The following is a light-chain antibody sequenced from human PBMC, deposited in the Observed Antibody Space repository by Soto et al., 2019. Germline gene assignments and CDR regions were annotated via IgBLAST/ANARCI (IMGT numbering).Light chain of an antibody. CDR2: EAI. Sequence: QSALTQPASVSGSPGQSITISCSGTSSNIGGYNVVSWYQQHPGKAPKVIIYEAIKRPSGVSNRFSGSISGTTASLTISGLRSEDEADYFCAAWDDRLTAYWVFGGGTKLTVL. V-gene: IGLV2-23*01. CDR1: SSNIGGYNV. CDR3: AAWDDRLTAYWV. J-gene: IGLJ3*02.